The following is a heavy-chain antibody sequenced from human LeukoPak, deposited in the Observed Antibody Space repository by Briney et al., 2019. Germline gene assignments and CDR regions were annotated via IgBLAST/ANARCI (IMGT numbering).Heavy chain of an antibody. CDR3: ARDVAVAGRWYYYYYMDV. J-gene: IGHJ6*03. V-gene: IGHV4-61*02. CDR2: IYTSGST. D-gene: IGHD6-19*01. CDR1: GGSISSGSYY. Sequence: PSETLSLTCTVSGGSISSGSYYWSWIRQPAGKGLEWIGRIYTSGSTNYNPSLKSRVTISVDTSKNQFSLKLSSVTAADTAVYYCARDVAVAGRWYYYYYMDVWDKGTTVTVSS.